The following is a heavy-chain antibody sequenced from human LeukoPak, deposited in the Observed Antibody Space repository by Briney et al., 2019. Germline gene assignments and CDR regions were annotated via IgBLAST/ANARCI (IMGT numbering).Heavy chain of an antibody. CDR2: INHSGST. CDR1: GGSSSGYY. J-gene: IGHJ4*02. V-gene: IGHV4-34*01. CDR3: ARAVGYCSSTSCSASPYFDY. Sequence: SETLSLTCAVYGGSSSGYYWSWIRQPPGKGLEWIGEINHSGSTNYNPSLKSRDTISVDTSKNQFSLKLSSVTAADTAVYYCARAVGYCSSTSCSASPYFDYWGQGTLVTVSS. D-gene: IGHD2-2*01.